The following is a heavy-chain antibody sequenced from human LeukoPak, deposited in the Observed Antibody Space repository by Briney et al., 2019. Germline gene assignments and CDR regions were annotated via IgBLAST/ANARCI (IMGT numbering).Heavy chain of an antibody. D-gene: IGHD6-13*01. Sequence: PGGSLRLSCAASGFTFSSYAMSWVRQAPGKGLEAVSAISGSGGSTYYADSVKGRFTISRDNSKNTLYLQMNSLRAEDTAVYYCAKDPSSSSWYYWFDPWGQGTLVTVSS. J-gene: IGHJ5*02. CDR3: AKDPSSSSWYYWFDP. CDR2: ISGSGGST. V-gene: IGHV3-23*01. CDR1: GFTFSSYA.